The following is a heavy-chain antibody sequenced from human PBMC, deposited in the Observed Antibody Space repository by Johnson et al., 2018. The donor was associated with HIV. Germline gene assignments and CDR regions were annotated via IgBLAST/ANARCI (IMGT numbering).Heavy chain of an antibody. Sequence: EVQLVESGGGLVQPGGSLGLFCSASGFTFSSYWMSWVRQAPGKGLEWVANVNQEGSEKHYVDSVKGRFTISRDNAKNSLFLQVSSLRGDDTAVYYCVRDVGSDWRYPPDGFDIWGQWTMVIVSS. J-gene: IGHJ3*02. CDR2: VNQEGSEK. CDR3: VRDVGSDWRYPPDGFDI. V-gene: IGHV3-7*05. D-gene: IGHD3-10*01. CDR1: GFTFSSYW.